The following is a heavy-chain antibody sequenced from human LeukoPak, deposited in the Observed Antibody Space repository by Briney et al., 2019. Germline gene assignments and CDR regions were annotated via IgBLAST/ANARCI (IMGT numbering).Heavy chain of an antibody. V-gene: IGHV3-9*01. CDR3: AKDIGPLAYYYDSSGYSGAFEY. D-gene: IGHD3-22*01. Sequence: PGGSLRLSCAASGFPFDNYAMHWVRQVPGKGLEWVSGISWNSGNIVYADSVKGRFTISRDNAKKSLYLQMDSLRAEDTALYYCAKDIGPLAYYYDSSGYSGAFEYWGQGTLVTVSS. CDR2: ISWNSGNI. CDR1: GFPFDNYA. J-gene: IGHJ4*02.